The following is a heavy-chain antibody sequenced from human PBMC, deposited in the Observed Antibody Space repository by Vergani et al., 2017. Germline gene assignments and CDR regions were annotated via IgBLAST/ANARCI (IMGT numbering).Heavy chain of an antibody. CDR3: ARDRGQIGSSVPREGYFDY. CDR1: GGSISSGSYY. CDR2: IYTSGST. J-gene: IGHJ4*02. D-gene: IGHD6-19*01. V-gene: IGHV4-61*02. Sequence: QVQLQESGPGLVKPSETLSLTCTVSGGSISSGSYYWSWIRQPAGKGLEWIGRIYTSGSTNYNPSLKSRVTISVDTSKNQFSLKLSSVTAADTAVYYCARDRGQIGSSVPREGYFDYWGQGTLVTVSS.